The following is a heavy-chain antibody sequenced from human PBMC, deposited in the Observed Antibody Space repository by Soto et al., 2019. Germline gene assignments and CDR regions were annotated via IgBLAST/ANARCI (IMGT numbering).Heavy chain of an antibody. CDR3: ARQVQMLWAYFDY. CDR2: IFPILGSP. Sequence: QVQLVQSGAEVKKPGSSVKVSCKASGGPFSSFALNWVRQAPGQGLEWMGGIFPILGSPNYPQTFQGRVTITADESTSTVYLDLSSLKSEDTAVYYCARQVQMLWAYFDYWGQGTLVTVSS. V-gene: IGHV1-69*01. CDR1: GGPFSSFA. J-gene: IGHJ4*02. D-gene: IGHD3-16*01.